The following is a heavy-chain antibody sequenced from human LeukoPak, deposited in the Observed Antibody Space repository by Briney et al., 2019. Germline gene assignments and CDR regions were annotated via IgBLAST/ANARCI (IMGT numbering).Heavy chain of an antibody. J-gene: IGHJ6*03. V-gene: IGHV3-30-3*01. Sequence: GGSLRLSCAASGFTFSSYAMHWVRQAPGKGLEWVAVISYDGNNKYYADSVKGRFTISRDNPKNTLYLQMNSLRAEDTAVYYCASYSSGWYEDYYYMDVWGKGTTVTVSS. CDR3: ASYSSGWYEDYYYMDV. CDR1: GFTFSSYA. D-gene: IGHD6-19*01. CDR2: ISYDGNNK.